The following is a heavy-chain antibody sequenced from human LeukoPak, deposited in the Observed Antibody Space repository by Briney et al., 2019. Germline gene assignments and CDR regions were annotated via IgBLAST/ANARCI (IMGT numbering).Heavy chain of an antibody. V-gene: IGHV3-11*01. CDR2: ISSSGSTI. CDR3: ARLYQSNYLGGDWFDP. Sequence: GGSLRLSCAASGFTFSDYYMSWLRQAPGKGLEWVSYISSSGSTIYYADSVKGRFTISRDNAKNSLYLQMNSLRAEDTAVYYSARLYQSNYLGGDWFDPWGQGTLVTVSS. J-gene: IGHJ5*02. D-gene: IGHD4-11*01. CDR1: GFTFSDYY.